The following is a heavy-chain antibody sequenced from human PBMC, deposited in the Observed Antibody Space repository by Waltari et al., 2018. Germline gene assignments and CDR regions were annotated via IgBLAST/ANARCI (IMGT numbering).Heavy chain of an antibody. Sequence: QVQLQQWGAGLLKPSETLSLTCAVYGGSFSGYYWSWIRQPPGKGLAWIGEINHSGSTNYNPSLKSRGTMTRDTSARTAYMELSSRRSEDTAVYYCARPPRYSSSWYHYWGHGTLVTVSS. CDR1: GGSFSGYY. CDR3: ARPPRYSSSWYHY. J-gene: IGHJ4*01. D-gene: IGHD6-13*01. V-gene: IGHV4-34*01. CDR2: INHSGST.